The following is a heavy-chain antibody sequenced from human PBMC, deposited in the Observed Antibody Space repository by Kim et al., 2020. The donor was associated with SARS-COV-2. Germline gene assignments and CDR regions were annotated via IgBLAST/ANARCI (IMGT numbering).Heavy chain of an antibody. CDR3: ARGSIAARPWYFDL. D-gene: IGHD6-6*01. V-gene: IGHV3-13*05. Sequence: GGSLRLSCAASGFTFSSYDMHWVRQAPGKGLEWVSAIGTAGDPYYPGSVKGRFTISRENAKNSLYLQMNSLRAGDTAVYYCARGSIAARPWYFDLWGRGTLVTVSS. CDR2: IGTAGDP. CDR1: GFTFSSYD. J-gene: IGHJ2*01.